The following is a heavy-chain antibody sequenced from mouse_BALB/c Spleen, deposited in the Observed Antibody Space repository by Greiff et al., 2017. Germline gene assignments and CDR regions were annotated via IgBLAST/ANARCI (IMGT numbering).Heavy chain of an antibody. V-gene: IGHV5-12-1*01. J-gene: IGHJ4*01. CDR1: GFAFSSYD. CDR2: ISSGGGST. CDR3: ARRAYDGFAMDY. Sequence: EVKLVESGGGLVKPGGSLKLSCAASGFAFSSYDMSWVRQTPEKMLEWVAYISSGGGSTYYPDTVKGRFTISRDNAKNTLYLQMSSLKSEDTAMYYCARRAYDGFAMDYWGQGTSVTVSS. D-gene: IGHD2-3*01.